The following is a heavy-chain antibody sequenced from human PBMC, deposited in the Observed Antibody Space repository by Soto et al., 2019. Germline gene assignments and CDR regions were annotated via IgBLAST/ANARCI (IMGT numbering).Heavy chain of an antibody. Sequence: ASVKVSCKASGYTFTSYGISWVRQAPGQGLEWMGWISSYNGNTNYAQKLQDRVTMTTDTSTSTAYMELRSPRSDDTAVYYCARDLVLAVAGSDNWFDPWGQGTLVTVSS. CDR2: ISSYNGNT. CDR3: ARDLVLAVAGSDNWFDP. V-gene: IGHV1-18*04. J-gene: IGHJ5*02. D-gene: IGHD6-19*01. CDR1: GYTFTSYG.